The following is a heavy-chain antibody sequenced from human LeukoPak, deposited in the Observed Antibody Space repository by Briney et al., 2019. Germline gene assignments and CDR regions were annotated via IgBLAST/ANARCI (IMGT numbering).Heavy chain of an antibody. J-gene: IGHJ4*02. CDR1: GFTFSSYW. CDR3: ARASDSGSSLDD. D-gene: IGHD1-26*01. V-gene: IGHV3-74*01. Sequence: GGSLRLSCAASGFTFSSYWMNWVRQAPGKGLVWVSRINSDGSSTSYADSVKGRFTISRDNAKNTLYLQMNSLRVEDTAVYYCARASDSGSSLDDWGQGTLVTVSS. CDR2: INSDGSST.